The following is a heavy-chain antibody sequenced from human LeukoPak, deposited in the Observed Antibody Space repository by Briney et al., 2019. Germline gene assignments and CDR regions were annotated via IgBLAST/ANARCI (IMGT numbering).Heavy chain of an antibody. J-gene: IGHJ4*02. CDR2: IIPIFGTA. Sequence: ASVKVSCKASGGTFSSYAISWVRQAPGQGLEWMGGIIPIFGTANYAQKFQGRVTITTDESTSTAYMELSSLRSEDTVVYYCARDQGYSSGWSLGYWGQGTLVTVSS. D-gene: IGHD6-19*01. CDR1: GGTFSSYA. V-gene: IGHV1-69*05. CDR3: ARDQGYSSGWSLGY.